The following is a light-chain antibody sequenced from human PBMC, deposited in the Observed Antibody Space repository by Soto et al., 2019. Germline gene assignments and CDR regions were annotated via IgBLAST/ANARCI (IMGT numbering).Light chain of an antibody. CDR1: SGDIGGYDY. CDR2: DVS. CDR3: SSYTSSITWV. J-gene: IGLJ3*02. Sequence: QSALTQPASVSGSPGQSITISCTGSSGDIGGYDYVSWYQQHPGKAPKLMIYDVSNRPSGVSNRFSGSKSGNTASLTISGLLPEDEADYYCSSYTSSITWVFGGGTKGHRP. V-gene: IGLV2-14*03.